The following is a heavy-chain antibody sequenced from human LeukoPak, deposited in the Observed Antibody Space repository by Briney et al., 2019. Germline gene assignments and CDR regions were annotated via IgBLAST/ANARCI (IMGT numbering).Heavy chain of an antibody. V-gene: IGHV3-30-3*01. CDR3: ARVLLGYCSGGSCYSGYYFDY. Sequence: GGSLRLSCAASGFTFSSYAMHWVRQAPGKGLEWVAVISYDGSNKYYADSVKGRFTISRDNSKNTLYLQMNSLRAEDTAVYYCARVLLGYCSGGSCYSGYYFDYWGQGTLVTVSS. J-gene: IGHJ4*02. D-gene: IGHD2-15*01. CDR1: GFTFSSYA. CDR2: ISYDGSNK.